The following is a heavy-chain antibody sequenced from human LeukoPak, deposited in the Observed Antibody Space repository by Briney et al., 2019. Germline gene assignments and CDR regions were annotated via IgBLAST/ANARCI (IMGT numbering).Heavy chain of an antibody. CDR1: GYTFTSYG. V-gene: IGHV1-18*01. J-gene: IGHJ4*02. Sequence: GPVKVSCKASGYTFTSYGISWVRQAPGQGLEWMGWISAYNGNTNYAQKLQGRVTMTTDTSTSTAYMELRSLRSDDTAVYYCARGSGYGDYDELFDYWGQGTLVTVSS. D-gene: IGHD4-17*01. CDR2: ISAYNGNT. CDR3: ARGSGYGDYDELFDY.